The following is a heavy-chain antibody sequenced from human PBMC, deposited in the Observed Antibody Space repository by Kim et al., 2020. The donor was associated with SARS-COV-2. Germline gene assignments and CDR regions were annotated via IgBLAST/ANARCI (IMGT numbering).Heavy chain of an antibody. Sequence: GGSLRHSCAASGFTFDDYGMSWVRQAPGKGLEWVSGINWNGGSTGYADSVKGRFTISRDNAKNSLYLQMNSLRAEDTALYYCARDTSQVRGVIIMFGYWGQGTLVTVSS. D-gene: IGHD3-10*01. CDR1: GFTFDDYG. J-gene: IGHJ4*02. CDR3: ARDTSQVRGVIIMFGY. CDR2: INWNGGST. V-gene: IGHV3-20*04.